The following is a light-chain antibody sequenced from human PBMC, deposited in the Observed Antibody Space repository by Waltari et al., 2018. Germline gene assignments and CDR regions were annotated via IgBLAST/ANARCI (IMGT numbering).Light chain of an antibody. V-gene: IGKV1-39*01. CDR1: QSISSY. Sequence: DIQMTQSPSSLSASVGDRVTITCRASQSISSYLNWYQQKPWKAPKLLSYAASSLQSGVPSRFSVSGYGKDFTLTISSLQPEDFATYYCQQSYSTPPTFGGGTKVEIK. J-gene: IGKJ4*01. CDR2: AAS. CDR3: QQSYSTPPT.